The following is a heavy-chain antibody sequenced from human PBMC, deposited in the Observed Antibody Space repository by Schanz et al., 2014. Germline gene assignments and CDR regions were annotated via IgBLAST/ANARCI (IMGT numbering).Heavy chain of an antibody. D-gene: IGHD6-13*01. V-gene: IGHV3-23*04. CDR2: ISSGGGST. CDR3: AKSQGSSFDS. J-gene: IGHJ4*02. Sequence: EVQLVESGGGLVQPGGSLRLSCASSGFSFTTYAMSWVRQAPGKGLEWVSSISSGGGSTYYADSVKGRFTISSDSSKNTLYLQMSSLRADDTAVYYCAKSQGSSFDSWGQGTLVTVSS. CDR1: GFSFTTYA.